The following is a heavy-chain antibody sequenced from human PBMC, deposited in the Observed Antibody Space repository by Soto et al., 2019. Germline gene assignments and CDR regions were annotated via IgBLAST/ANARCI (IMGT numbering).Heavy chain of an antibody. D-gene: IGHD3-16*02. V-gene: IGHV1-18*04. J-gene: IGHJ4*02. CDR3: ARVDDYVWGSFRP. CDR1: GYTFTTHG. Sequence: QVQLVQSGAEVKEPGASVRVSCKASGYTFTTHGISWVRQAPGQGLEWMGWISPYNGKTTYAQKVQGRVTMTTDTSTSTAYMELRSLRSDDTAVYYCARVDDYVWGSFRPWGQGTQVTVSS. CDR2: ISPYNGKT.